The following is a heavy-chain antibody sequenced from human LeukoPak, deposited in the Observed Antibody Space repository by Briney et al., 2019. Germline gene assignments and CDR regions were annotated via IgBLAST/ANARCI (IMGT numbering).Heavy chain of an antibody. CDR2: ISSSGSTI. J-gene: IGHJ4*02. D-gene: IGHD3-16*01. CDR3: ARARRGVDY. V-gene: IGHV3-48*03. Sequence: PGGSLRLSCAASGFTFSSYEMNWVRQAPGEGLEWDSYISSSGSTIYYADSVKGRFTISRDTPENSLYLQMNSLRTKDTAVYFCARARRGVDYWGQGTLVTVSS. CDR1: GFTFSSYE.